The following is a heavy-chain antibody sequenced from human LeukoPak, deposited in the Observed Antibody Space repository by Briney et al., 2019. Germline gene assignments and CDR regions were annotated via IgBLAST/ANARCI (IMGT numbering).Heavy chain of an antibody. CDR1: GGSISSYY. D-gene: IGHD3-22*01. CDR3: ARTETYYYDSSGYYVGY. CDR2: IYTSGST. V-gene: IGHV4-4*07. J-gene: IGHJ4*02. Sequence: SETLSLTCTVSGGSISSYYWSWIRQPAGKGLEWIGRIYTSGSTNYNPSLKSRVTISVDTSKNQFSLELSSVTAADTAVYYCARTETYYYDSSGYYVGYWGQGTLVTVSS.